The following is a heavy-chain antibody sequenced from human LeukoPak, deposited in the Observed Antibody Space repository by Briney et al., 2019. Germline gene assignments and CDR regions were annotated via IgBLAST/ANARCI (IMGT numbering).Heavy chain of an antibody. Sequence: SETLSLTXTVSGGSISSGSYYWSWIRQPAGKGLEWIGRIYTSGSTNYNPSLKSRVTISVDTSKNQFSLKLSSVTAADTAVYYCARGYYDSSGYLDYWGQGTLVTVSS. CDR2: IYTSGST. J-gene: IGHJ4*02. D-gene: IGHD3-22*01. V-gene: IGHV4-61*02. CDR1: GGSISSGSYY. CDR3: ARGYYDSSGYLDY.